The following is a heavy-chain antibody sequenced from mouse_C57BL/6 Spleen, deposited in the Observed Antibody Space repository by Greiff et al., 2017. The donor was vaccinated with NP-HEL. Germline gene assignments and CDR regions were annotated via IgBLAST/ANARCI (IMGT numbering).Heavy chain of an antibody. V-gene: IGHV1-61*01. CDR1: GYTFTSYW. J-gene: IGHJ2*01. D-gene: IGHD2-1*01. CDR2: IYPSDSET. Sequence: QVQLQQPGAELVRPGSSVKLSCKASGYTFTSYWMDWVKQRPGQGLEWIGNIYPSDSETHYNQKFKDKATLTVDKSSRTAYMQLSSLTSEDSAVYYCARSRDGNYDYWGQGTTLTVSS. CDR3: ARSRDGNYDY.